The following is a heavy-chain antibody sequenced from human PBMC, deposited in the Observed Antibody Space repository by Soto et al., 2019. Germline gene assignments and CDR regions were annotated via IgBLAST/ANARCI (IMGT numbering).Heavy chain of an antibody. Sequence: EVQLLESGGDLVQPGGSLRLTCRTSGFMFEHYAMSWVRQAPGKGLEWVSTISGNGENTHYAGSVRGRFTISRDNSQTTVYLQMTRLGVEDTAVYYCAKPGGTPTTNFDFWGLGTLVTVAS. V-gene: IGHV3-23*01. J-gene: IGHJ4*02. CDR1: GFMFEHYA. CDR3: AKPGGTPTTNFDF. CDR2: ISGNGENT. D-gene: IGHD1-1*01.